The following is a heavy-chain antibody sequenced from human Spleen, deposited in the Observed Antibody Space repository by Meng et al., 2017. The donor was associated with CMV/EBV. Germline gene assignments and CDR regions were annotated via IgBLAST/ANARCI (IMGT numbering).Heavy chain of an antibody. CDR2: INHSGSS. CDR3: AREVGQQLVFRY. CDR1: GGFFSGDY. J-gene: IGHJ4*02. V-gene: IGHV4-34*01. D-gene: IGHD6-13*01. Sequence: QVQPERWGGGLWKPSDTLSLLSAVDGGFFSGDYWSWIRQPPGKGLAWMGEINHSGSSNYHPSLKSRVTISVDTSKNQFSLKLSSVTAADTAVYYCAREVGQQLVFRYWGQGTLVTVSS.